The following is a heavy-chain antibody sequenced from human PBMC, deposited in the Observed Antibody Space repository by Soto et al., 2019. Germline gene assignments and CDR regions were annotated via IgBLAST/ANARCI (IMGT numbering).Heavy chain of an antibody. CDR2: ISSSSSSI. D-gene: IGHD3-9*01. J-gene: IGHJ3*02. CDR1: GFTFSSYS. CDR3: ARQTTAYFDDAFDI. V-gene: IGHV3-21*01. Sequence: EVQLVESGGGLVKPGGSLRLSCAASGFTFSSYSMNWVRQAPGKGLEWVSSISSSSSSIYYADSVKGRFTISRDNVNNQLYLQRNGQRAEDSAVYYWARQTTAYFDDAFDIWGQGTMVTVSS.